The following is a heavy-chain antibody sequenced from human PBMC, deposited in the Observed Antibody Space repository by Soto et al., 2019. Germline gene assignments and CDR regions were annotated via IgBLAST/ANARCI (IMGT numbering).Heavy chain of an antibody. V-gene: IGHV1-18*04. CDR1: GYCFISYG. Sequence: GXSVKVSCKASGYCFISYGISWVRQAPGQGLDWMGWISVNNGNTDYAPKFQGRVTMTTDTSTSTAYMELRSLRSEDTAVYYCATSYDSGFDPWGQGTLVTAPQ. D-gene: IGHD3-3*01. CDR2: ISVNNGNT. J-gene: IGHJ5*02. CDR3: ATSYDSGFDP.